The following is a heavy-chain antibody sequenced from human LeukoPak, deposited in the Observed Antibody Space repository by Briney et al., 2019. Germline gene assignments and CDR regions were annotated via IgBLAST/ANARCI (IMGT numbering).Heavy chain of an antibody. CDR3: AKELVGAFDY. Sequence: GGSLRLSCAASGFTFDDYAMHWVRRAPGKGLEWVSGISWDSNSIDYADSVKGRFTISRDNARNSLYLQMNSLRAEDTALYYCAKELVGAFDYWGQGTLVTVSS. V-gene: IGHV3-9*01. D-gene: IGHD1-26*01. J-gene: IGHJ4*02. CDR2: ISWDSNSI. CDR1: GFTFDDYA.